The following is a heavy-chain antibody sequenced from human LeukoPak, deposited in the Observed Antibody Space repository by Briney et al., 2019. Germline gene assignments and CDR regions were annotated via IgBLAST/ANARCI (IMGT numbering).Heavy chain of an antibody. D-gene: IGHD3-22*01. V-gene: IGHV1-8*01. Sequence: ASVKVSCKASGYTFTSYDINWVRQATGQGLEWMGWMNPNSGNTGYAQKFQGRVTMTRNTSISTAYTELSSLRSEDTAVYYCARGVSYDSSGYYYYWRNWGQGTLVTVSS. J-gene: IGHJ4*02. CDR1: GYTFTSYD. CDR3: ARGVSYDSSGYYYYWRN. CDR2: MNPNSGNT.